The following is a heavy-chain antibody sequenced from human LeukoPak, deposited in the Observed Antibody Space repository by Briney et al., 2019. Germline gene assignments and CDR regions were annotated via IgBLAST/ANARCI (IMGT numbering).Heavy chain of an antibody. D-gene: IGHD4-17*01. V-gene: IGHV3-23*01. CDR2: ISDSGVTT. Sequence: GGSLRLSCAASGFTFSSCAMSWVRQAPGKGLEWVSGISDSGVTTYHADSVKGRFTISRDNSKNTLYLQMNSLRAEDTALYYCAKSRGQYGDYLFYYYGMDIWGQGTTVTVSS. J-gene: IGHJ6*02. CDR1: GFTFSSCA. CDR3: AKSRGQYGDYLFYYYGMDI.